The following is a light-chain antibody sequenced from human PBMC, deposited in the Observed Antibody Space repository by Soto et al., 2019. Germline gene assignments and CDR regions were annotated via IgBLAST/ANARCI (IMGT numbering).Light chain of an antibody. J-gene: IGKJ2*02. CDR2: DAS. CDR3: QQYNSYSPWT. CDR1: QSISSW. V-gene: IGKV1-5*01. Sequence: DIQMTQSPSTLSASVGDRVTITCRASQSISSWLAWYQQKPGKAPKLLIYDASSFESGVPSRFSGSGSGTEFTLTISSLQPDDFATYYCQQYNSYSPWTFGQGTKLEIK.